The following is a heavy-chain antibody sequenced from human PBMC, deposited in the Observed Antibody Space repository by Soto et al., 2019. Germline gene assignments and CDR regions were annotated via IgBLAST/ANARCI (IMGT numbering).Heavy chain of an antibody. V-gene: IGHV3-9*01. CDR1: GFTFDDYA. D-gene: IGHD2-21*01. CDR3: AKDTFLGGASPFHYGMDV. J-gene: IGHJ6*02. Sequence: SLRLSCAASGFTFDDYAMHWVRQAPGKGLEWVSGISWNSGSIGYADSVKGRFTISRDNAKNSLYLQMNSLRAEDTALYYCAKDTFLGGASPFHYGMDVWGQGTTVTVSS. CDR2: ISWNSGSI.